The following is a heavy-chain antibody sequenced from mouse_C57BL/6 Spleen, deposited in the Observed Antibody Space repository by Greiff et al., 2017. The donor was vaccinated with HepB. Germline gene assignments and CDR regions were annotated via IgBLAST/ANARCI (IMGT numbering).Heavy chain of an antibody. V-gene: IGHV5-4*01. Sequence: DVQLVESGGGLVKPGGSLKLSCAASGFTFSSYAMSWVRQTPEKRLEWVATISDGGSYTYYPDNVKGRFTISRDNAKNNLYLQMSHLKSEDTAMYYCARDPIYYGNLRRWYFDGWGTGTTVTVSS. J-gene: IGHJ1*03. CDR1: GFTFSSYA. CDR3: ARDPIYYGNLRRWYFDG. CDR2: ISDGGSYT. D-gene: IGHD2-1*01.